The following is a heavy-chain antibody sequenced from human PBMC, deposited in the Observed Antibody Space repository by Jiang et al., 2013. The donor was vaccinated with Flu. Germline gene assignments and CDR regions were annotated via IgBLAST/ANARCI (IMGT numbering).Heavy chain of an antibody. CDR1: GYTFSNYA. V-gene: IGHV1-3*01. CDR2: INAGNGDT. Sequence: SGAEVKKPGASVKVSCKASGYTFSNYAIHWVRQAPGQRLEWMGWINAGNGDTKFSQKFQGRVTFSRDTSANTAYMELSSLRSEDTAVYYCARVKTISMIVARGDAFDIWGQGAMVTVSS. J-gene: IGHJ3*02. D-gene: IGHD3-22*01. CDR3: ARVKTISMIVARGDAFDI.